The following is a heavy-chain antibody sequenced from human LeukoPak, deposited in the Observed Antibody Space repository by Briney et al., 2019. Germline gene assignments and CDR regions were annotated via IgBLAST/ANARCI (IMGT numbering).Heavy chain of an antibody. J-gene: IGHJ5*02. D-gene: IGHD1-20*01. CDR1: GFTFSSYS. V-gene: IGHV3-21*01. CDR3: ARVKITGTTLNWFDP. Sequence: GGSLRLSCAASGFTFSSYSMNWVRQAPGKGLEWVSSISSSSSYIYYADSVKGRFTISRGNAKNSLYLQMNSLRAEDTAVYYCARVKITGTTLNWFDPWGQGTLVTVSS. CDR2: ISSSSSYI.